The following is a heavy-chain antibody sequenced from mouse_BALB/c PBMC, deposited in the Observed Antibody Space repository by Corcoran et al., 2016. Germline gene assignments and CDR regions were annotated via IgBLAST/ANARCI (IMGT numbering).Heavy chain of an antibody. D-gene: IGHD2-1*01. V-gene: IGHV14-3*02. CDR1: GFNIKDTY. Sequence: EVQLQQSGAELVKPGASVKLSCTASGFNIKDTYMHWVKQRPEQGLEWIGRIDPANGNTKYDPKFQGKATITADTSSNTAYLQRSSLTSEDTAVYYCAKGNYEGGADYWGQGTTLTVSS. CDR2: IDPANGNT. CDR3: AKGNYEGGADY. J-gene: IGHJ2*01.